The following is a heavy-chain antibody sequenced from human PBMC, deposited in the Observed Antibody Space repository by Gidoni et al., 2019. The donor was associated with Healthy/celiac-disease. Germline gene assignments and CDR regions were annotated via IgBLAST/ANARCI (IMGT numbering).Heavy chain of an antibody. D-gene: IGHD3-10*01. CDR1: GFTFSSDS. CDR3: ARDGVWFGESNDAFDI. Sequence: EVQLVESGGGLVKPGGSLRLSCEASGFTFSSDSMNWVRQAPGKGLGWVSSISSSSSYIYYADSVKGRFTISRDNAKNSLYLQMNSLRAEDTAVYYCARDGVWFGESNDAFDIWGQGTMVTVSS. J-gene: IGHJ3*02. V-gene: IGHV3-21*01. CDR2: ISSSSSYI.